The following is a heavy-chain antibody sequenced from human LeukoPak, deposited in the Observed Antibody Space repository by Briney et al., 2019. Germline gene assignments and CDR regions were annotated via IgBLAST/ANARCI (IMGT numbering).Heavy chain of an antibody. V-gene: IGHV3-23*01. CDR2: ISGSGGST. CDR3: AVQGFDI. J-gene: IGHJ3*02. CDR1: GFTFSSYA. Sequence: PGGSLRLSCAASGFTFSSYAMSWVRQAPGKGLEWVSAISGSGGSTYYADSVKGRFTISRDNSKDTLFLQMSSLRIEDTAVYYCAVQGFDIWGQGTMVTVSS.